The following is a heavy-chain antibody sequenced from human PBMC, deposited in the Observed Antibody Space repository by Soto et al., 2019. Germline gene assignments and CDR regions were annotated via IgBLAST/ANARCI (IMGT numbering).Heavy chain of an antibody. J-gene: IGHJ4*02. CDR2: ISGGGGST. Sequence: GGSLRLSCAASGFTFISYAMHWVRQAPGKGLEWVSVISGGGGSTYYADSVKGRFTISRDNSKNTLYLQMNSLRAEDTAVYYCAKGGGYCSGGSCYLDYWGQGTLVTVSS. CDR1: GFTFISYA. V-gene: IGHV3-23*01. CDR3: AKGGGYCSGGSCYLDY. D-gene: IGHD2-15*01.